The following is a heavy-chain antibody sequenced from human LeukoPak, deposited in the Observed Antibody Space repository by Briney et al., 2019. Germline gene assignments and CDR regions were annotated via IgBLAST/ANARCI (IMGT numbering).Heavy chain of an antibody. Sequence: GGSLRLSCAASGFTFGRYSMNWVRQAPGKGLQWVSYISGVSSTISYADSVKGRFTISRDNAKNSLYLQMNSLGDEDTALYYCARDIGLPPRYYYYGMDVWGQGTTVTVSS. CDR3: ARDIGLPPRYYYYGMDV. V-gene: IGHV3-48*02. CDR2: ISGVSSTI. J-gene: IGHJ6*02. CDR1: GFTFGRYS. D-gene: IGHD5-12*01.